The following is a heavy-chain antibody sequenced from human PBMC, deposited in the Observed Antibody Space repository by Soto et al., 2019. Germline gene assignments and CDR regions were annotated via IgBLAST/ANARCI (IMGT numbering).Heavy chain of an antibody. CDR2: FDPEDGET. V-gene: IGHV1-24*01. Sequence: QVQLVQSGAEVKKPGASVKVSCKVSGYTLTELSMHWVRQAPGKGLEWMGGFDPEDGETIYAQKFQGRVTMTEDTSTDTAYMELSSLRSEDTAVYYCATDKGVDFGNAGGAAIKYYYYGMDVWGQGTTVTVSS. CDR3: ATDKGVDFGNAGGAAIKYYYYGMDV. CDR1: GYTLTELS. J-gene: IGHJ6*02. D-gene: IGHD3-3*01.